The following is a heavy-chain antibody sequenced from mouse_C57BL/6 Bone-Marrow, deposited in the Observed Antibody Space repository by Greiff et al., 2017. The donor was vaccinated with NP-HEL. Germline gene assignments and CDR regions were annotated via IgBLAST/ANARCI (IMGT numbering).Heavy chain of an antibody. D-gene: IGHD1-1*01. CDR2: VTPNNGGT. CDR3: ARDYYGSSWYFDY. Sequence: VQLQQSGPELVKPGASVKISCKASGYTFTDYYMNWVKQSHGKSLEWIGDVTPNNGGTSYNQKFKGQATLTVDKSSRSAYMELRSLTSEDSAVYYCARDYYGSSWYFDYWGQGTTLTVSS. J-gene: IGHJ2*01. V-gene: IGHV1-26*01. CDR1: GYTFTDYY.